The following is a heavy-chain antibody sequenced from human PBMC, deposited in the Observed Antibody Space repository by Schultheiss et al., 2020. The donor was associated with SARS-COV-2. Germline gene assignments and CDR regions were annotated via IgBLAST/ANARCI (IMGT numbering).Heavy chain of an antibody. CDR1: GFTVSSNY. Sequence: GGSLRLSCAASGFTVSSNYMSWVRQAPGKGLEWVSSISSSSSYIYYADSVKGRFTISRDNAKNSLYLQMNSLRAEDTAVYYCARSYGSGKYDYWGQGTLVTVSS. D-gene: IGHD3-10*01. V-gene: IGHV3-21*01. CDR3: ARSYGSGKYDY. J-gene: IGHJ4*02. CDR2: ISSSSSYI.